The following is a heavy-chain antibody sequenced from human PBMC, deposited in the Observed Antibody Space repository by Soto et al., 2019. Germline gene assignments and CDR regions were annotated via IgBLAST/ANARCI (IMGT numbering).Heavy chain of an antibody. CDR3: ARGVDYGDSYHGMDV. CDR2: IRNNAKGYTT. Sequence: GGSLRLSCAASGFSFIDHYMDWVRQAPGKGLEWIGRIRNNAKGYTTEYAASVKGRFTISRDDSKKSLYLQMNSLKTEDTAVYYCARGVDYGDSYHGMDVWGQGTTVTVSS. J-gene: IGHJ6*02. V-gene: IGHV3-72*01. CDR1: GFSFIDHY. D-gene: IGHD4-17*01.